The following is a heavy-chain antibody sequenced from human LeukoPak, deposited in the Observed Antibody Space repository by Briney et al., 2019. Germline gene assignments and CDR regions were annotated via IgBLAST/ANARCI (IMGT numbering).Heavy chain of an antibody. Sequence: ASVKVSCKASGYTFTGYYMHWVRQAPGQGLEWMGWTNPNSGGTNYAQKFQGRVTMTRDTSISTAYMELSRLRSDDTAVYYCAREDSRGYYLRWFDPWGQGTLVTVSS. V-gene: IGHV1-2*02. CDR1: GYTFTGYY. J-gene: IGHJ5*02. CDR3: AREDSRGYYLRWFDP. D-gene: IGHD3-22*01. CDR2: TNPNSGGT.